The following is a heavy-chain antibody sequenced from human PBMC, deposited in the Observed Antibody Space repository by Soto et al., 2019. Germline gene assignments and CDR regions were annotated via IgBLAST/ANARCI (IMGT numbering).Heavy chain of an antibody. V-gene: IGHV3-30*04. D-gene: IGHD6-6*01. J-gene: IGHJ4*02. CDR2: ITRDGYNK. CDR3: TKSSGGSSSVGMDY. Sequence: GGSLRLSXAVSGFIFKNYALNWVRQAPGKGLEWVASITRDGYNKYYADSVKGRFTISRDNSKNTLSLQMTALRVEDSSVYYCTKSSGGSSSVGMDYWGPGTLVTVS. CDR1: GFIFKNYA.